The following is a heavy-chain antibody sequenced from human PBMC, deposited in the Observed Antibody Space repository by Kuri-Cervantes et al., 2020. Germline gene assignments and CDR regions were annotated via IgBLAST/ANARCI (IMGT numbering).Heavy chain of an antibody. D-gene: IGHD3-10*01. CDR2: IIPIFGTA. CDR3: ARGEWFGEPQRGWFDP. Sequence: SVKVSCKASGGTFSSYAISWVRQAPGQGLEWMGGIIPIFGTANYAQKFQGRVTMTRNTSISTAYMELSSLRSEDKAVYYCARGEWFGEPQRGWFDPWGQGTLVTVSS. CDR1: GGTFSSYA. J-gene: IGHJ5*02. V-gene: IGHV1-69*05.